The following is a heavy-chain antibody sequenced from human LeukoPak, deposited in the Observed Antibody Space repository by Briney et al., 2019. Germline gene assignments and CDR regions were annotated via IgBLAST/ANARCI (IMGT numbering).Heavy chain of an antibody. Sequence: PSETLSLTCTVSGGSISSYYWSWIRQPPGKGLEWIGYIYYSGSTNYNPSLKSRGTISVDTSQNQFSLKLRSVPAADTAVYYCASTTYYYDSSGFAYWGQGTLVTVSS. J-gene: IGHJ4*02. CDR1: GGSISSYY. CDR2: IYYSGST. V-gene: IGHV4-59*01. CDR3: ASTTYYYDSSGFAY. D-gene: IGHD3-22*01.